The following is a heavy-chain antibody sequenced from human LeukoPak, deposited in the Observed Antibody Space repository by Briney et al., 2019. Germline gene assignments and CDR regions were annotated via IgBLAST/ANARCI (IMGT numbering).Heavy chain of an antibody. Sequence: GGSLRLSCAASGFTFSSYWMSWVRQAPGKGLEWVANIKQDGSEKYYVDSVKGRFTISRDNAKNSLYLQMNSLRAEDTAVYYCARGLGSSWPYYYYYGMDVWGQGTTVTVSS. V-gene: IGHV3-7*01. J-gene: IGHJ6*02. CDR3: ARGLGSSWPYYYYYGMDV. CDR1: GFTFSSYW. CDR2: IKQDGSEK. D-gene: IGHD6-13*01.